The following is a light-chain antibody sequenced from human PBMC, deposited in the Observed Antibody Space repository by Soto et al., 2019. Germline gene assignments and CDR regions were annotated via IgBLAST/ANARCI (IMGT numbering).Light chain of an antibody. CDR1: HSVSSSY. V-gene: IGKV3-20*01. CDR2: SAS. Sequence: ELVLTQSPGTLSLSPGERATLSCRVSHSVSSSYLAWYRQKHGQAPRLLLYSASSRATGIPDRFSGNVSGTDDTFTISRLETEDCSVYYGQQYGYSCWTFCQGSLVDIK. CDR3: QQYGYSCWT. J-gene: IGKJ1*01.